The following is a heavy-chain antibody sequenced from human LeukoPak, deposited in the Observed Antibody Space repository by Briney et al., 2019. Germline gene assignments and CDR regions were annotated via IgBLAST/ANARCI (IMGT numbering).Heavy chain of an antibody. V-gene: IGHV3-74*01. CDR3: ARSGAPTPDY. D-gene: IGHD2-15*01. CDR1: GFTFSSYW. J-gene: IGHJ4*02. CDR2: IIGDGRSI. Sequence: GGSLRLSCVASGFTFSSYWMHWVRQAPGKGLVWVSRIIGDGRSISYADSVKGRFTISRDNAKNTLNLQMNSLRAEDTALYYCARSGAPTPDYWGQGTLVIVSS.